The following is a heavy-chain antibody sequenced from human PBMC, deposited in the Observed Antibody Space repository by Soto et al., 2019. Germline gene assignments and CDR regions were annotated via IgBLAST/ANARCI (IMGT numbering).Heavy chain of an antibody. CDR2: IYYSGST. D-gene: IGHD3-9*01. V-gene: IGHV4-31*03. CDR3: ARGVDYDILTFDY. J-gene: IGHJ4*02. CDR1: GGSISSGGYY. Sequence: PSETLSLTCTVSGGSISSGGYYWSWIRQHPGKGLEWIGYIYYSGSTYYNPSLKSRVTISVDTSKNQFSLKLSSVTAADTAVYYCARGVDYDILTFDYWGQGTLVTVSS.